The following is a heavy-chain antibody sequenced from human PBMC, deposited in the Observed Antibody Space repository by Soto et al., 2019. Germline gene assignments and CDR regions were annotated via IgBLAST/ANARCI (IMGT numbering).Heavy chain of an antibody. CDR1: GYAFTNYG. V-gene: IGHV1-18*01. Sequence: QVQLVQSGAEVKQPGASVKGSCKSSGYAFTNYGITWVRQAPGQRLELMGWISAYSGDTNFAQKFRDRVTLTTDTSTSTAYMELRSLRSDDTAVYYCARSDRAYAGSAAYWGQGTLVTVSS. CDR3: ARSDRAYAGSAAY. CDR2: ISAYSGDT. J-gene: IGHJ4*02. D-gene: IGHD2-15*01.